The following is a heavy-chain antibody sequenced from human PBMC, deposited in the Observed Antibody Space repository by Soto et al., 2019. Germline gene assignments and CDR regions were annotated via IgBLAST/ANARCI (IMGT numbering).Heavy chain of an antibody. D-gene: IGHD6-19*01. CDR2: INHSGST. CDR3: ASSGWYYYYYGMDV. Sequence: TSETLSLTCAVYGGSFSGYYWSWIRQPPGKGLEWIGEINHSGSTNYNPSLKSRVTISVDTSKNQFSLKLSSVTAADTAVYYCASSGWYYYYYGMDVWGQGTTVTVSS. V-gene: IGHV4-34*01. CDR1: GGSFSGYY. J-gene: IGHJ6*02.